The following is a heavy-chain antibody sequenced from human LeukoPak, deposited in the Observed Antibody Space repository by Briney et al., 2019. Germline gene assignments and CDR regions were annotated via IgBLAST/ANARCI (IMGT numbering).Heavy chain of an antibody. CDR2: IWYDGSNK. V-gene: IGHV3-33*01. CDR3: ARSQYDSSGYYGGLFDY. CDR1: GFTFSSYG. D-gene: IGHD3-22*01. Sequence: PGGSLRLSCAASGFTFSSYGMHWVRQAPGKGLEWVAVIWYDGSNKYYADSVKGRFTISRDNSKNTLYLQMNSLRAEDTAVYYCARSQYDSSGYYGGLFDYWGQGTLVTVSS. J-gene: IGHJ4*02.